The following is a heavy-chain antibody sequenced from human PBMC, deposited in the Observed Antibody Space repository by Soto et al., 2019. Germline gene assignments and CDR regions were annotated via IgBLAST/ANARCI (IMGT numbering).Heavy chain of an antibody. CDR3: VKDQGSGWYFES. CDR2: ISHTGNTI. V-gene: IGHV3-23*01. D-gene: IGHD6-19*01. CDR1: GFTFSNFA. J-gene: IGHJ4*02. Sequence: PGGSLRLSCAASGFTFSNFAMSWVRQAPGKGLEWVSSISHTGNTIYYADSVKGRFTISRDNSKNTAYLQMNSQRAEDTALYYCVKDQGSGWYFESWGQGTQVTVSS.